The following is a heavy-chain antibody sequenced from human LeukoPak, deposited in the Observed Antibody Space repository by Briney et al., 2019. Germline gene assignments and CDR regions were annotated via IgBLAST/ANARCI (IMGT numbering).Heavy chain of an antibody. D-gene: IGHD3-10*01. Sequence: GGSLRLSCAASGFSFSNFWMAWVRQRPGEGLEWVANMKPDASHISYVDSVEGRFTISRDNAKNSLYLQVDSLRAEDTAEYYCVRDSRTYGYFWGRGTLVTVSS. J-gene: IGHJ4*02. CDR1: GFSFSNFW. CDR3: VRDSRTYGYF. V-gene: IGHV3-7*01. CDR2: MKPDASHI.